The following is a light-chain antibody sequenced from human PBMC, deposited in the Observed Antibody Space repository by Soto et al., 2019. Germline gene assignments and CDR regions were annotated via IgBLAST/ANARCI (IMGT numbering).Light chain of an antibody. CDR3: QQYNSYRT. CDR2: DAS. V-gene: IGKV1-5*01. CDR1: QSISTW. J-gene: IGKJ1*01. Sequence: DIQMTQSPSTLSASVGDRVTITCRASQSISTWLAWYQQKPGKAPKLLIYDASSLESGVPSRFGGGGSGTEFTLTISSLQPDDFATYYCQQYNSYRTFGQGTKVDIK.